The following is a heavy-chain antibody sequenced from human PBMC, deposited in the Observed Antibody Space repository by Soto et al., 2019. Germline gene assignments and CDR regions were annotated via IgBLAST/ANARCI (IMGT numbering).Heavy chain of an antibody. CDR1: GYTFTSYG. CDR3: TRYIVDRFLEWLLYPSLSPNRMYV. Sequence: QVQLVQSGAEVKKPGASVKVSCKASGYTFTSYGISWVRQAPGQGLEWMGWISAYNGNTNYAQKLQGRVTMTTDTSTSTAYMELRSLRSDDTAVYYCTRYIVDRFLEWLLYPSLSPNRMYVCCQGTTVTVS. J-gene: IGHJ6*02. CDR2: ISAYNGNT. V-gene: IGHV1-18*01. D-gene: IGHD3-3*01.